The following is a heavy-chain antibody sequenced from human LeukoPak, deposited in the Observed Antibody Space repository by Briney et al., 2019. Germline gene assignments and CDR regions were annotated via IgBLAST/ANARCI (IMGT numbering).Heavy chain of an antibody. J-gene: IGHJ3*02. V-gene: IGHV5-51*01. CDR2: IYPGDSDT. D-gene: IGHD3-22*01. CDR1: GYTFTSYW. Sequence: GESLKISCRGSGYTFTSYWIGWVRQMPGKGLEWMGIIYPGDSDTTYSPSFQGQVTISADKSISTAYLQWSSLKASDTAMYYCARRLMYYYDTSAHDVAFDIWGQGTMVTVSS. CDR3: ARRLMYYYDTSAHDVAFDI.